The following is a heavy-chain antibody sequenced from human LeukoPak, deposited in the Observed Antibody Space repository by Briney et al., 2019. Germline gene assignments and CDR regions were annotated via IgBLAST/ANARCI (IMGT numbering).Heavy chain of an antibody. CDR2: ISNDGDT. V-gene: IGHV3-53*01. CDR1: GFTVSSNY. CDR3: AGDKTTGGWYEFDY. Sequence: LAGGSLRLSCAASGFTVSSNYMSWVRQGPGKGLQCVSVISNDGDTYYADSVKGRFTITRDTSKNTVSLQMNSLRAEDTAVYYCAGDKTTGGWYEFDYWGQGTLVTVSS. J-gene: IGHJ4*02. D-gene: IGHD6-19*01.